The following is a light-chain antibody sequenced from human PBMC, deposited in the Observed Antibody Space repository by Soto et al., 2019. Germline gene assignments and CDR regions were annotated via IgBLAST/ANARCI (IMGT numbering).Light chain of an antibody. J-gene: IGKJ1*01. V-gene: IGKV3-11*01. Sequence: EIVVTQSPAILSMSPGEIATLSCRASPSVSSYFAWYQQKPGQAPRLLIYDASNRATGVPASFSGSGSGTAFTITISSLEPEDFAVYYCQQRRYWPVTFGQGTKVEIK. CDR1: PSVSSY. CDR3: QQRRYWPVT. CDR2: DAS.